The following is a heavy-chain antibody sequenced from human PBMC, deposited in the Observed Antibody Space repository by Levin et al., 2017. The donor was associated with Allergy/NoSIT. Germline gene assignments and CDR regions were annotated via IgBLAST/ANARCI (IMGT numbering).Heavy chain of an antibody. V-gene: IGHV3-15*01. CDR1: GFTFSNVW. CDR2: IKRKIDGGTT. J-gene: IGHJ4*02. CDR3: TTGDCGGGSCHAFDY. Sequence: GGSLRLSCAASGFTFSNVWMTWVRQAPGKGLEWVGRIKRKIDGGTTDYATPVKGEFTISRDDSKNTAYLEINSLKTEDTAVYYCTTGDCGGGSCHAFDYWGRGTLVTVSS. D-gene: IGHD2-15*01.